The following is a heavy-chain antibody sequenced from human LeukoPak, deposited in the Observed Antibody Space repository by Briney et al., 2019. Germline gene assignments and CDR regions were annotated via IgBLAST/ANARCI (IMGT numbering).Heavy chain of an antibody. J-gene: IGHJ3*01. CDR2: IKQDGSEK. D-gene: IGHD3-10*01. Sequence: GGSLRLSCAASGFTFSSYRMSWVRQAPGKGLEWVANIKQDGSEKYYVDSVKGRFTISRDNAKNSLYLQMNSLRAEDTAVYYCARVQVRIMDVWGQGTMVTVSS. CDR1: GFTFSSYR. V-gene: IGHV3-7*01. CDR3: ARVQVRIMDV.